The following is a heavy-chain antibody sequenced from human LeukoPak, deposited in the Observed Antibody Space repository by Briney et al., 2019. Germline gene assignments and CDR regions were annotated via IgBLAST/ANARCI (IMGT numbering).Heavy chain of an antibody. D-gene: IGHD6-13*01. CDR2: MNAYNDNT. CDR3: ARDLRRGSSSWYVSGGDY. Sequence: ASVKVSCKASGYTFTSYGISWVRQAPGQGLEWMGWMNAYNDNTYYAQKLQGKVTMTTDTSTSTAYMELRRLRPDDTAVYSCARDLRRGSSSWYVSGGDYWGQGTLVTVSS. V-gene: IGHV1-18*01. CDR1: GYTFTSYG. J-gene: IGHJ4*02.